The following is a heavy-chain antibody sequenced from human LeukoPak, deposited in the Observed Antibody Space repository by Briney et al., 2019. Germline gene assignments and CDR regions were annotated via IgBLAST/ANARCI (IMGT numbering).Heavy chain of an antibody. J-gene: IGHJ4*02. CDR1: GFTFSSYG. D-gene: IGHD4-17*01. V-gene: IGHV3-30*18. Sequence: GRSLRLSCAASGFTFSSYGMHWVRQAPGKGLEWVAVISYDGSNKYYADSVKGRFTISRDNSKNTLYLQMNSLRAEDTAVYYCAKEMTTVTTFSLDYWGQRTLVTVSS. CDR2: ISYDGSNK. CDR3: AKEMTTVTTFSLDY.